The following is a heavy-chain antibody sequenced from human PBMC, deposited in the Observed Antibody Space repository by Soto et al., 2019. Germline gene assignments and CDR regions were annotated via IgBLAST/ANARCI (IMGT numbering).Heavy chain of an antibody. CDR3: AKVAGDFWSGYYAFSDY. V-gene: IGHV3-23*01. CDR1: GFTFSSYA. D-gene: IGHD3-3*01. J-gene: IGHJ4*02. Sequence: GGSLRLSCAASGFTFSSYAMSWVRQAPGKGLEWVSAISGSGGSTYYADSVKGRFTISRDNSKNTLYLQMNSLRAEDTALYYCAKVAGDFWSGYYAFSDYWGQGTLVTVSS. CDR2: ISGSGGST.